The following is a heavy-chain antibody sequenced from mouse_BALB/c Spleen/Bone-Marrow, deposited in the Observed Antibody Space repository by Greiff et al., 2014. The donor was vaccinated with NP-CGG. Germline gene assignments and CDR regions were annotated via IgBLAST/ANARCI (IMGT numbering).Heavy chain of an antibody. D-gene: IGHD1-1*01. Sequence: QVQLQQSGAELVRPGVSVKISCKGSGYTFTDYAMHWVKQSHAKSLEWIGVISTYYGDASYNQKFKGKATMTVDKSSSTAYMELARLTSEDSAICYCARKHLSNYFDYWGQGTTLTVSS. V-gene: IGHV1S137*01. CDR1: GYTFTDYA. CDR2: ISTYYGDA. CDR3: ARKHLSNYFDY. J-gene: IGHJ2*01.